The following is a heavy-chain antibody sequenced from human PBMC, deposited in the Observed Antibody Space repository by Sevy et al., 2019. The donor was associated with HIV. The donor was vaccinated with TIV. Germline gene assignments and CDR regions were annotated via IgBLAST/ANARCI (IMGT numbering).Heavy chain of an antibody. D-gene: IGHD2-15*01. V-gene: IGHV4-61*01. Sequence: SETLSLTCIVSGDSVTSSPHYWTWIRQPPGKGLEWIAYIYYTGNTNYNPSLRDRVTISVDISKTQFSLKLSSVTAADTAGYYGARVVGESCSGGTCSGWFDPWGQGTQVTVSS. CDR2: IYYTGNT. J-gene: IGHJ5*02. CDR3: ARVVGESCSGGTCSGWFDP. CDR1: GDSVTSSPHY.